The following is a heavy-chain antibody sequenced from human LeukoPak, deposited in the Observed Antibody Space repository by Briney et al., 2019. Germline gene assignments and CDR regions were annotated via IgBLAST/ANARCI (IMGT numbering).Heavy chain of an antibody. CDR3: ASRVAGSTKGGY. J-gene: IGHJ4*02. CDR1: GFTFSSYS. V-gene: IGHV3-48*01. D-gene: IGHD6-19*01. CDR2: ISSSSTI. Sequence: GGSLRLSCAASGFTFSSYSMNWVRQAPGKGLGWVSYISSSSTIYYADSVKGRFTISRDNAKNSLYLQMNSLRAEDTAVYYCASRVAGSTKGGYWGQGTLVTVSS.